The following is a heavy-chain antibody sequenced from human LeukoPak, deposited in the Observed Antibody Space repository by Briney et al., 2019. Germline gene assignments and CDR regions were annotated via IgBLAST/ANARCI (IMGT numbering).Heavy chain of an antibody. CDR1: GFTFSNAW. Sequence: GGSLRLSCAASGFTFSNAWMSWVRQAPGKGLEWVGRIKSKTDGGTTDYAAPVKGRFTISRDDSKNTLYLQMNSLKTEDTAVYYCTTVRRYCSGGSCYLNYWGQGTLVTVSS. D-gene: IGHD2-15*01. J-gene: IGHJ4*02. CDR3: TTVRRYCSGGSCYLNY. V-gene: IGHV3-15*01. CDR2: IKSKTDGGTT.